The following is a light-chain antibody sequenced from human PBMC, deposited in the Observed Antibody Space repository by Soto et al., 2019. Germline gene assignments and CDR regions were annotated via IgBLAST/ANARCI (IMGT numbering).Light chain of an antibody. V-gene: IGLV2-14*01. CDR2: EVS. CDR3: TSYTSSSTPYV. J-gene: IGLJ1*01. Sequence: QSVRTQPASVYASPGQSITISCTGTSSDVGGYKYVSWYQQYPGKAPKLMMYEVSNRPSGISNRFSGSKSGNTASLTITGLRAEDEGYYYCTSYTSSSTPYVFGTGTKATVL. CDR1: SSDVGGYKY.